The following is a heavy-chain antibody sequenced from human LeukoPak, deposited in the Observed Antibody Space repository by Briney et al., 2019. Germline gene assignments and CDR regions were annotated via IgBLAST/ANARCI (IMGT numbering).Heavy chain of an antibody. CDR3: ARDSGGYSYGYPYYFDY. D-gene: IGHD5-18*01. CDR2: TYYRSKWYN. V-gene: IGHV6-1*01. J-gene: IGHJ4*02. CDR1: GDSVSSNSAA. Sequence: SQTLSLTCAISGDSVSSNSAAWNWIRQSPSRGLEWLGRTYYRSKWYNDYAVSVKSRITIKPDTSKNQFSLKLSSVTAADTAVYYCARDSGGYSYGYPYYFDYWGQGTLVTVSS.